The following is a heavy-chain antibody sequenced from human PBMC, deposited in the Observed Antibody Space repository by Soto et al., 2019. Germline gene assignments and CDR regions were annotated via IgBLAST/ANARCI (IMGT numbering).Heavy chain of an antibody. CDR1: GFTVSNAW. J-gene: IGHJ4*02. D-gene: IGHD3-16*01. Sequence: EGQLVESGGGLVKPGGSLRLSCAASGFTVSNAWMTWVRQAPGKGLEWVGHIKSKPHGGTAEYASPVKVRFTISRDDSPNTAYLQMNSLIFDDTSVYSCMTLITSVLRSDLGDCWGRASLVPVSS. V-gene: IGHV3-15*01. CDR3: MTLITSVLRSDLGDC. CDR2: IKSKPHGGTA.